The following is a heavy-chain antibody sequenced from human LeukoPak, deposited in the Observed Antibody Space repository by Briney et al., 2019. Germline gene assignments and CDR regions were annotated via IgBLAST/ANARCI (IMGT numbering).Heavy chain of an antibody. CDR3: AKGHRYYDSSGYSDY. J-gene: IGHJ4*02. Sequence: GGSLRLSCAASRFTFSSYAMSWVRQAPGKGLEWVSAISGSGGSTYYADSVKGRFTISRDNSKNTLYLQMNSLRAEDTAVYYCAKGHRYYDSSGYSDYWGQGTLVTVSS. D-gene: IGHD3-22*01. V-gene: IGHV3-23*01. CDR1: RFTFSSYA. CDR2: ISGSGGST.